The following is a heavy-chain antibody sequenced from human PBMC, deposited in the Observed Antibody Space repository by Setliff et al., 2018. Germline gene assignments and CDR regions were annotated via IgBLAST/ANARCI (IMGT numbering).Heavy chain of an antibody. V-gene: IGHV3-30*02. CDR1: GFTFSSYG. CDR3: ANLPGEMATIPDY. D-gene: IGHD5-12*01. Sequence: GGSLRLSCAASGFTFSSYGMHWVRQAPGKGLEWVAFIRYDGSNKYYADSVKGRFTISRDNSKNKLYLQMNSLRAEDTAVYYCANLPGEMATIPDYWGQGTLVTVSS. CDR2: IRYDGSNK. J-gene: IGHJ4*02.